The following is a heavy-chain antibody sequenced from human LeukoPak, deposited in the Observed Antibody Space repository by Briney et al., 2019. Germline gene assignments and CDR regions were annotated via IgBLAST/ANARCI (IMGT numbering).Heavy chain of an antibody. V-gene: IGHV3-7*05. J-gene: IGHJ4*02. CDR2: IKQDGSEK. Sequence: GGSLRLSCAASGFTFSIYWMSWVRQAPGKGLEWVANIKQDGSEKYYVDSVKGRFTISRDNAKNSLYLQMNSLRAEDTAVYYCARAPRVSHYFDYWGQGTLVTVSS. CDR3: ARAPRVSHYFDY. CDR1: GFTFSIYW. D-gene: IGHD6-6*01.